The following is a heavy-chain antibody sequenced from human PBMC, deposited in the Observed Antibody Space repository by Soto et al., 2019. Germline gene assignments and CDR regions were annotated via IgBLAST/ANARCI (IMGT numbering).Heavy chain of an antibody. CDR3: VRDSRTGCSSINCYMH. D-gene: IGHD2-15*01. V-gene: IGHV4-4*02. Sequence: QLQLRESGPGLVQPSGTLSLTCDVSGDSLTNNHWWSWVRQAPGNGLEWIGEIWHTGRPNYNPSLKSRVAISIDKSKNQFALKLSSVTASDTAVYYCVRDSRTGCSSINCYMHWGQGTLVTVSS. CDR1: GDSLTNNHW. CDR2: IWHTGRP. J-gene: IGHJ4*02.